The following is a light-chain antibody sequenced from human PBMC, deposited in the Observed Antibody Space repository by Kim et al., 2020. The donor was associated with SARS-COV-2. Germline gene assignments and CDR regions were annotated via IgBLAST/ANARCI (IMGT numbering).Light chain of an antibody. J-gene: IGLJ2*01. CDR2: GKN. CDR1: SLRSYY. CDR3: NSRDSSGNLVV. V-gene: IGLV3-19*01. Sequence: SSELTQDPAVSVALGQTVRITCQGDSLRSYYASWYQQKPGQAPVLVIYGKNNRPSGIPDLFSGFSSGNTASLTITGAQAEDEADYYCNSRDSSGNLVVFG.